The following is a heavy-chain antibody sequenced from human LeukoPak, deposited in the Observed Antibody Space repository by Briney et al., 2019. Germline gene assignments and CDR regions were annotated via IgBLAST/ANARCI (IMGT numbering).Heavy chain of an antibody. CDR2: IYTSGST. J-gene: IGHJ3*02. Sequence: SETLSLTCSVSDDSITMYYWSWIRQPAGKGLEWIGRIYTSGSTNYNPSLKSRVTISVDTSKNQFSLKLSSVTAADTAVYYCARDKGQDAFDIWGQGTMVTVSS. CDR1: DDSITMYY. V-gene: IGHV4-4*07. CDR3: ARDKGQDAFDI.